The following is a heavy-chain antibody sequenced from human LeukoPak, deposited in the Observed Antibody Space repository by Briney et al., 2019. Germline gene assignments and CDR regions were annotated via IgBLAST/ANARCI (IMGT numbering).Heavy chain of an antibody. Sequence: GGSLRLSCAASGFAFSSSWMLWVRQAPGKGLVWVSRINSDGSSTSYADSVKGRFTISRDNAKNTLYLQMNSLRAEDTAVYYCARDLRTVTTAFDIWGQGTMVTVSS. V-gene: IGHV3-74*01. J-gene: IGHJ3*02. D-gene: IGHD4-11*01. CDR3: ARDLRTVTTAFDI. CDR2: INSDGSST. CDR1: GFAFSSSW.